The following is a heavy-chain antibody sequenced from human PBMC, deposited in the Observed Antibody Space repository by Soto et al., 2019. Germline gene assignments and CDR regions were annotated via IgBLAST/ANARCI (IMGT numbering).Heavy chain of an antibody. J-gene: IGHJ2*01. CDR3: AGRGESFGGDCYSHLFFDL. Sequence: QVQLVQSGAEVKKPGSSVNVSCKASGGTLNNYAISWVRQAPGQGLEWMGGIIPIFVTTNYAQKFKGRVTITADESTNTAYMELSSLTYDDTAIYYCAGRGESFGGDCYSHLFFDLWGRGTLV. CDR2: IIPIFVTT. V-gene: IGHV1-69*01. D-gene: IGHD2-21*02. CDR1: GGTLNNYA.